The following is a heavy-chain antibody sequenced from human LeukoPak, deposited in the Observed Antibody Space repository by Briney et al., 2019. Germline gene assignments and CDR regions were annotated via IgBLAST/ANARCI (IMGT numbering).Heavy chain of an antibody. J-gene: IGHJ4*02. D-gene: IGHD2-21*02. CDR2: INHSGNT. V-gene: IGHV4-34*01. Sequence: SETLSLTCAVYGGSFSGYYWSWLRQPPGKGLEWIGEINHSGNTRYNPSLKSRVSMSSDTSKNQFSLKVRSVTAADTAVYYCARESEETDFDYWGQGTLVTVSS. CDR3: ARESEETDFDY. CDR1: GGSFSGYY.